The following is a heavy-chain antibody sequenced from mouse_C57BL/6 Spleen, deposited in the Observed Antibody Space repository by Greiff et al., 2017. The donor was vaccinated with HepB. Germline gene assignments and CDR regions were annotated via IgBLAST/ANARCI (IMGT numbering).Heavy chain of an antibody. CDR2: IDPSDSYT. J-gene: IGHJ4*01. CDR3: ARGRFRLRAYAMDY. Sequence: QVQLQQPGAELVRPGTSVKLSCKASGYTFTSYWMHWVKQRPGQGLEWIGVIDPSDSYTNYNQKFKGKATLTVDTSSSTAYMQLSSLTSEDSAVYYCARGRFRLRAYAMDYWGQGTSVTVSS. V-gene: IGHV1-59*01. D-gene: IGHD2-2*01. CDR1: GYTFTSYW.